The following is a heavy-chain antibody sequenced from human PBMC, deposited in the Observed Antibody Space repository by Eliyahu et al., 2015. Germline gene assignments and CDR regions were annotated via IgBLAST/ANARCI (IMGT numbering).Heavy chain of an antibody. D-gene: IGHD2-15*01. CDR3: ASYCSGGSCYMNYYYYMDV. V-gene: IGHV3-21*01. CDR1: GFTXSXXS. Sequence: EVQLVESGGGLVKPGGSLRLSCAASGFTXSXXSMXWVRQAXGKGLEWVSSISSSSSYIYYADSVKGRFTISRDNAKNSLYLQMNSLRAEDTAVYYCASYCSGGSCYMNYYYYMDVWGKGTTVTVSS. J-gene: IGHJ6*03. CDR2: ISSSSSYI.